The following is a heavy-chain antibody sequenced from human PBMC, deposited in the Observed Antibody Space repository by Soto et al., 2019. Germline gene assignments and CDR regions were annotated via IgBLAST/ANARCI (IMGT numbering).Heavy chain of an antibody. CDR3: ARGIAARPHYYYYGMDV. V-gene: IGHV1-69*13. J-gene: IGHJ6*02. CDR2: IIPIFGTA. Sequence: SVKVSCKASGGTFSSYAISWVRQAPGQGLEWMGGIIPIFGTANYAQKFQGRVTITADESTSTAYMELSSLRSEDTAVYYCARGIAARPHYYYYGMDVWGQGTTVTVSS. D-gene: IGHD6-6*01. CDR1: GGTFSSYA.